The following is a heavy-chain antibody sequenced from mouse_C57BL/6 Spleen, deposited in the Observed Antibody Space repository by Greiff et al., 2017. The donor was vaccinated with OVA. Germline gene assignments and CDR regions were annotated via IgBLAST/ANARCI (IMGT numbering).Heavy chain of an antibody. CDR2: ISSGGSYP. CDR1: GFTFSSYG. J-gene: IGHJ2*01. Sequence: EVHLVESGGDLVKPGGSLKLSCAASGFTFSSYGMSWVRQTPDKRLEWVATISSGGSYPYYPDSVKGRFTISRDNAKNTLYLQMSSLKSEDTAMYYCARHGRDYGSSPDYFDYWGQGTTLTVSS. D-gene: IGHD1-1*01. V-gene: IGHV5-6*01. CDR3: ARHGRDYGSSPDYFDY.